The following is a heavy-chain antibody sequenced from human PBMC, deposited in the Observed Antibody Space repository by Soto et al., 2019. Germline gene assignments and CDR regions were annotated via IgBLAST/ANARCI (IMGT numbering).Heavy chain of an antibody. V-gene: IGHV3-11*01. Sequence: QVQLVESGGGLVKPGGSLRLSCAASGFTFSDYYMSWIRQAPGKGLEWVSYISSSGSTIYYADSVKGRFTISRDNAKNSLDLQMNGMRAEDTAVYYCAREGATVDYYCYCGMDFWGPGTTVTVSS. J-gene: IGHJ6*02. CDR1: GFTFSDYY. CDR3: AREGATVDYYCYCGMDF. CDR2: ISSSGSTI. D-gene: IGHD4-4*01.